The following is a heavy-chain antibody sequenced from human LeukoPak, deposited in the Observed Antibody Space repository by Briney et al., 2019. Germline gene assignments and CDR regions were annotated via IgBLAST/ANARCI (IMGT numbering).Heavy chain of an antibody. Sequence: PSQTLSLTCTVSGASINSGGFYWTWIRQHPEKGLEWIGYIYFSSTTHYNPSLKSRVTMSVDTSMNQFSLKLNSVTAADTAVYYCARGRLLTNWYFDLWGRGTLVTVSA. J-gene: IGHJ2*01. CDR1: GASINSGGFY. CDR2: IYFSSTT. V-gene: IGHV4-31*03. D-gene: IGHD2-15*01. CDR3: ARGRLLTNWYFDL.